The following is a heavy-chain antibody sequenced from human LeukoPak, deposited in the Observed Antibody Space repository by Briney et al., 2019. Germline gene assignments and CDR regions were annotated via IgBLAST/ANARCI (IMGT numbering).Heavy chain of an antibody. CDR1: GYTFTTYP. V-gene: IGHV7-4-1*02. J-gene: IGHJ4*02. CDR3: AREYSSSAYTFDY. Sequence: ASVKVSCKASGYTFTTYPINWVRQAPGQGLEWMGWIDTNTGSPTYAQGLTGRFVFSLDTSVSTAYLQISSLKAEDTAVYYCAREYSSSAYTFDYWGQGTLVTVSS. CDR2: IDTNTGSP. D-gene: IGHD6-6*01.